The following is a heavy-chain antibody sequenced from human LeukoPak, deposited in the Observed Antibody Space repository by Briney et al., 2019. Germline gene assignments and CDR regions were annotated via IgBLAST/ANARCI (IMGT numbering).Heavy chain of an antibody. CDR3: ARVPPADDAFDI. CDR2: INHSGST. Sequence: PSETLSLTCAVYGGSFSGYYWSWIRQPPGKGLEWIGEINHSGSTNYNPSLKSRVTISVDTSKNQFSLKLSSVTAADTAVYYCARVPPADDAFDIWGQGTMVTVSS. CDR1: GGSFSGYY. V-gene: IGHV4-34*01. J-gene: IGHJ3*02.